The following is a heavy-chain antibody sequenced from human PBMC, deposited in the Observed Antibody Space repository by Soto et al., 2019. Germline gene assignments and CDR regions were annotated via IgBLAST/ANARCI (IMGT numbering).Heavy chain of an antibody. J-gene: IGHJ4*02. CDR1: GGSISSYY. CDR2: IYYSGST. D-gene: IGHD3-22*01. CDR3: ARAEYYDSSGYYSYFDY. V-gene: IGHV4-59*01. Sequence: QVQLQESGPGLVKPSETLSLTCTVSGGSISSYYWSWIRQPPGKGLEWIGYIYYSGSTNYNPSLKCRVTISVETSKRQCSLKLSSVTAADTGVYYCARAEYYDSSGYYSYFDYWGQGTLVTVSS.